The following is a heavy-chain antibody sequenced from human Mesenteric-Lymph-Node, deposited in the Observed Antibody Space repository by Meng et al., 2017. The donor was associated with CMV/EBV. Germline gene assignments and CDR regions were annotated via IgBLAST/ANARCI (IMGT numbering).Heavy chain of an antibody. J-gene: IGHJ4*02. D-gene: IGHD6-6*01. CDR1: GFTFDDYT. CDR3: AKDLASRVSDH. V-gene: IGHV3-43*01. CDR2: ISWNGGST. Sequence: GESLKISCAASGFTFDDYTMHWVRQGPGKGLEWVSLISWNGGSTYYADSVKGRFTISRDNSKNFLYLQMNSLRTEDTALYYCAKDLASRVSDHWGQGTLVTVSS.